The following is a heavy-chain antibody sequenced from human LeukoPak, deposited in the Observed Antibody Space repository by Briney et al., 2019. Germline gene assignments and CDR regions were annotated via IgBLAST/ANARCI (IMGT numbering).Heavy chain of an antibody. J-gene: IGHJ6*02. CDR2: INPNSGGT. Sequence: ASVKVSCKASGYTFTSYDINWVRQAPGQGLEWMGWINPNSGGTNYAQKFQGWVTMTRDTSISTAYMELSRLRSDDTAVYYCARGERAAAGYYYGMDVWGQGTTVTVSS. CDR3: ARGERAAAGYYYGMDV. D-gene: IGHD6-13*01. V-gene: IGHV1-2*04. CDR1: GYTFTSYD.